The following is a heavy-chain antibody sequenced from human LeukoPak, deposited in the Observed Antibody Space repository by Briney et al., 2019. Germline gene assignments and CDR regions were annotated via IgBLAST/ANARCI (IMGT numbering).Heavy chain of an antibody. V-gene: IGHV3-23*01. Sequence: GGSLRLSCAASGFTFSSYAMSWVRQAPGKGLEWVSTINGGGVNTHYADSVGGRFTISRDNSKNTLFLQMNSLRAEDTAVYYCARDGGRRYGMDVWGQGTTLTVSS. J-gene: IGHJ6*02. CDR3: ARDGGRRYGMDV. CDR1: GFTFSSYA. D-gene: IGHD3-3*01. CDR2: INGGGVNT.